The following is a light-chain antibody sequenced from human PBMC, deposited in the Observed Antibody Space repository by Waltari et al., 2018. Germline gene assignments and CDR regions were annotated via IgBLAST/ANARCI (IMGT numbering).Light chain of an antibody. CDR2: HAS. J-gene: IGKJ4*01. V-gene: IGKV3-11*01. CDR3: QQRANWPPLT. Sequence: EIVLTQSPATLSLSPGERATLSCRASQSVYTFLAWYQQKPGQAPRLLIYHASNRAAGIPVRFSGSGSGTDFTLTISSLEPEDSAVYYCQQRANWPPLTFGGGTKVEI. CDR1: QSVYTF.